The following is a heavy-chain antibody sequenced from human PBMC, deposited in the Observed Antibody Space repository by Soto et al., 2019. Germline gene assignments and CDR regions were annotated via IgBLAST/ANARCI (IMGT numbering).Heavy chain of an antibody. Sequence: GESLRLSCAASGFTFRSFTMNWVRQAPGKGLEWVSTISSNSAYIYYTDALRGRFTISRDNAKNSLHLQMNSLRAEDTAVYYCTRDASRDSSARGWFDPWGSGTLVTVSS. V-gene: IGHV3-21*01. J-gene: IGHJ5*02. CDR1: GFTFRSFT. CDR2: ISSNSAYI. CDR3: TRDASRDSSARGWFDP. D-gene: IGHD6-13*01.